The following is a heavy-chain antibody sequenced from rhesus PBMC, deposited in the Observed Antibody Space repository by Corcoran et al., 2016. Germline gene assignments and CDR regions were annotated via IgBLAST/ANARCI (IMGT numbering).Heavy chain of an antibody. CDR3: ARSITIVVVDAFDF. V-gene: IGHV4-173*01. D-gene: IGHD3-16*01. CDR2: ISGSGGST. J-gene: IGHJ3*01. CDR1: GGSLSSHY. Sequence: QLQLQESGPGLVKPSETLSLTCAVSGGSLSSHYWSWIRQPPGKGREWIGRISGSGGSTDYNPSLKSRVTISTDTSKNQCSLKLSAVTAADTAVYYCARSITIVVVDAFDFWGQGLRVTVSS.